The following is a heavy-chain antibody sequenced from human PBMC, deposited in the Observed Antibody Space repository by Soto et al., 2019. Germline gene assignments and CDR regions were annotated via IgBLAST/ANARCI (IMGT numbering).Heavy chain of an antibody. CDR2: INHTGGT. CDR3: ATRITVFGLLIPPFDP. CDR1: GGSVNGYY. J-gene: IGHJ5*02. V-gene: IGHV4-34*01. D-gene: IGHD3-3*01. Sequence: SETLSLTCAVYGGSVNGYYCNWIRQPPWKGLEWIGEINHTGGTHYNPSLKSRVTMSVDTSKNQFSLRLSSVTAADTAIYYCATRITVFGLLIPPFDPCGQGTQVPVCS.